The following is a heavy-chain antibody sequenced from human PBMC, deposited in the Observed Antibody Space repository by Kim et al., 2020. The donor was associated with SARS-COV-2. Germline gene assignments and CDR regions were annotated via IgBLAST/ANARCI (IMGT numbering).Heavy chain of an antibody. J-gene: IGHJ6*02. CDR2: IRCDSGSI. CDR1: GFTFGDYA. V-gene: IGHV3-9*01. Sequence: GGSLRLSCAASGFTFGDYAIHWVRQAPGKGLEWVSGIRCDSGSIGYADSVKGRFTISRDNAKNFLYLQMNRLRAEDTAVYYCAKVRGDSYGMDVWGPGTTGTASS. CDR3: AKVRGDSYGMDV.